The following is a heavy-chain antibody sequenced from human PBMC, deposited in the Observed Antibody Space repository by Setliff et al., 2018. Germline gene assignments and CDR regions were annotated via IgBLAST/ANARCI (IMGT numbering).Heavy chain of an antibody. CDR3: AKDGQAAY. CDR1: GFTFSSYG. V-gene: IGHV3-30*18. Sequence: GALRLSCAASGFTFSSYGMHWVRQAPGKGLEWVAVISYDGSNKYYADSVKGRFTISRDNSKNTLYLQMNSLRAEDTAVYYCAKDGQAAYWGQGTLVTVSS. CDR2: ISYDGSNK. J-gene: IGHJ4*02.